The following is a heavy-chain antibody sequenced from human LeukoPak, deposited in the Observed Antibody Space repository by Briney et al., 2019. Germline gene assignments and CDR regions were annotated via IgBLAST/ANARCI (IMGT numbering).Heavy chain of an antibody. CDR3: AREGGIAVAPADRGGWFDP. V-gene: IGHV6-1*01. D-gene: IGHD6-19*01. CDR1: GDSASSNSAA. CDR2: TYYRSKWYN. J-gene: IGHJ5*02. Sequence: SQTLSLTCAISGDSASSNSAAWNWIRQSPSRGLEWLGRTYYRSKWYNDYAVSVKSRITINPDTSKNQFSLQLNSVTPEDTAVYYCAREGGIAVAPADRGGWFDPWGQGTLVTVSS.